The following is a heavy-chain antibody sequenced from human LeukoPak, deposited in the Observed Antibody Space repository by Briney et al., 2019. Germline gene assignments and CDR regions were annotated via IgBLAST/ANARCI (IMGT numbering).Heavy chain of an antibody. D-gene: IGHD4-23*01. J-gene: IGHJ4*02. V-gene: IGHV4-59*01. Sequence: PSETLSLTCTVSGGSISSYYWNWIRQPPGKGLEWIGYIYYSGTTNYNPSLKSRVSMSVDTSKNQFSLKLSSVTAADTAVYYCAGGAYGDKNFDYWGQGTLVTVSS. CDR1: GGSISSYY. CDR2: IYYSGTT. CDR3: AGGAYGDKNFDY.